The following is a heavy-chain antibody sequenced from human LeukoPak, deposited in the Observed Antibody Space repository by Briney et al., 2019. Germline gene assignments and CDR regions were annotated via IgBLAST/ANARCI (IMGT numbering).Heavy chain of an antibody. CDR1: GGSISGHY. D-gene: IGHD1-26*01. CDR3: AKDSSGSSYNWFDP. Sequence: SETLSLTCTVSGGSISGHYWNWIRQPPGKGLEWIGYIHYSGDTNYNRSLKSRVAISVDTSKNQFSLKLSSVTAADTAVYYCAKDSSGSSYNWFDPWGQGTLVTVSS. CDR2: IHYSGDT. J-gene: IGHJ5*02. V-gene: IGHV4-59*11.